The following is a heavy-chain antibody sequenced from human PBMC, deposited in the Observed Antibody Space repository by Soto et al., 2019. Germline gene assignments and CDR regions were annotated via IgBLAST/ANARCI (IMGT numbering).Heavy chain of an antibody. V-gene: IGHV3-15*01. Sequence: GESLKISCAASGFTFSNAWMSWVRQAPGKGLEWVGRIKSKTDGGTTDYAAPVKGRFTISRDDSKNTLYLQMNSLKTEDTAVYYCTTDEPIVVVPAAINYWGQGTLVTVSS. CDR1: GFTFSNAW. D-gene: IGHD2-2*01. CDR3: TTDEPIVVVPAAINY. J-gene: IGHJ4*02. CDR2: IKSKTDGGTT.